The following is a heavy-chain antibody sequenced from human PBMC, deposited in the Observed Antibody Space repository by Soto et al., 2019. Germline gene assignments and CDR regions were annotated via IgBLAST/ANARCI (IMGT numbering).Heavy chain of an antibody. V-gene: IGHV3-23*01. Sequence: EVQLLESGGGLVQPEGSLRLSCAASGFTFSSYAMSWVRQTPGKGLQWVSAITDSGGSTYYADSVKGRFTISRDNSENTLYLQMNGLRAEDTAVYYCAKEGGPYCTSTNCRLNYDYWGQGTLVTVSS. CDR2: ITDSGGST. CDR1: GFTFSSYA. CDR3: AKEGGPYCTSTNCRLNYDY. D-gene: IGHD2-2*01. J-gene: IGHJ4*02.